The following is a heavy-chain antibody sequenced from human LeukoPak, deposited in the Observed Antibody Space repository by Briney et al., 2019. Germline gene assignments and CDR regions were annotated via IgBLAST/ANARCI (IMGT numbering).Heavy chain of an antibody. V-gene: IGHV3-72*01. CDR2: SKNKDYAYST. CDR3: TRIFYYATRGYYPDF. J-gene: IGHJ4*02. D-gene: IGHD3-22*01. Sequence: GGSLRLSCAASGFTFSDHHMDWVRQAPGKGLEWIGRSKNKDYAYSTVYAAPVKGRFTFSRDEPKSSLYLQMNSLTTEDTAVYYCTRIFYYATRGYYPDFWGQGTLVTVSS. CDR1: GFTFSDHH.